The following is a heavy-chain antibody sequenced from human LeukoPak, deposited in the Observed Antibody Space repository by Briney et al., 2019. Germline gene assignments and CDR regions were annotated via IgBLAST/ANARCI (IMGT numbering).Heavy chain of an antibody. D-gene: IGHD3-9*01. V-gene: IGHV3-11*06. J-gene: IGHJ4*02. CDR2: VMSGRGST. CDR3: ARKLTHYFDY. CDR1: GFSVSDYS. Sequence: GGSLRLSCAASGFSVSDYSISWIRQSPGKGPEWISYVMSGRGSTNYADSVKGRFTISRDNAKNLLFLQMNSLRAEDTAVYYCARKLTHYFDYWGQGTLVTVSS.